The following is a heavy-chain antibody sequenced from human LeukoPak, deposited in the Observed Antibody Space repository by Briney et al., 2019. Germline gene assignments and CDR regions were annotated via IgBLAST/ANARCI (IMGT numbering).Heavy chain of an antibody. Sequence: ASVKVSCKASGYTFTSYGISWVRQAPGQGLEWMGWISAYNGNTNYAQKLQGRVTMTTDTSTSTAYIELRNLRSDDTAIYYCARILRRDYYDSSGFIDYWGQGTLVTVSS. D-gene: IGHD3-22*01. J-gene: IGHJ4*02. CDR2: ISAYNGNT. V-gene: IGHV1-18*01. CDR3: ARILRRDYYDSSGFIDY. CDR1: GYTFTSYG.